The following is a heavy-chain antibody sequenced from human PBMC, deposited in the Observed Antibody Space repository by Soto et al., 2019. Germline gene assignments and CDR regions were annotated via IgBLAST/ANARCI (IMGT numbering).Heavy chain of an antibody. CDR3: ESGGGSSRQYASGLDP. J-gene: IGHJ5*02. CDR1: GFTFSSYS. D-gene: IGHD6-19*01. Sequence: EVQLVESGGGLVQPGVSLRLSCAASGFTFSSYSMNWVRQAPGKGLEWVSYISSSSSTIYFADSVKGRFTISRDNATRCLSIQVRGLIAEYTAVYYGESGGGSSRQYASGLDPWG. V-gene: IGHV3-48*01. CDR2: ISSSSSTI.